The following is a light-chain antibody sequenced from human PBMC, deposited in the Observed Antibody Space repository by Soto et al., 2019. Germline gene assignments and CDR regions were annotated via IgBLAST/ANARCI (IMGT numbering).Light chain of an antibody. CDR3: QQRNNWPLT. V-gene: IGKV3-11*01. Sequence: EIVLTQSPATLSLSPGAGATLSCRASQSLNSHLAWYQQKAGQAPRLLIYDASNRATGVPARFSGSGSGTDFTLTISSLEPEDCAVYYCQQRNNWPLTFGGGTKLYSK. CDR2: DAS. J-gene: IGKJ4*01. CDR1: QSLNSH.